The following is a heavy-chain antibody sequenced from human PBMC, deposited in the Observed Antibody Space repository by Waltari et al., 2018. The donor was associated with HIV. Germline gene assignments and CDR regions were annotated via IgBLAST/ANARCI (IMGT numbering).Heavy chain of an antibody. CDR2: IDPRDSYT. V-gene: IGHV5-10-1*01. CDR3: ARHDGPGSGSYTNWFDP. CDR1: GYSFTSYW. J-gene: IGHJ5*02. Sequence: EVQLVQSGAEVKKPGESLRISCKGSGYSFTSYWISWVRQMPGKGLEWMGRIDPRDSYTNYSPSFQGHGTISADKSISTAYLQWSSLKASDTAMYYCARHDGPGSGSYTNWFDPWGQGTLVTVSS. D-gene: IGHD3-10*01.